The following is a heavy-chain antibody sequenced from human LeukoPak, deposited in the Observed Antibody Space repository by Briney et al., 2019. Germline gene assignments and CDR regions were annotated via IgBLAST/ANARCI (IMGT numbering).Heavy chain of an antibody. D-gene: IGHD4-23*01. J-gene: IGHJ5*02. CDR2: IYYSGST. V-gene: IGHV4-30-4*07. Sequence: PSETLSLTCAVSGGSISSGGYSWSWIRQPPGKGLEWIGYIYYSGSTYYNPSLKSRVTISVDTSKNQFSLKLSSVTAADTAVYYCARDGFAGGKDWFDPWGQGTLVTVSS. CDR1: GGSISSGGYS. CDR3: ARDGFAGGKDWFDP.